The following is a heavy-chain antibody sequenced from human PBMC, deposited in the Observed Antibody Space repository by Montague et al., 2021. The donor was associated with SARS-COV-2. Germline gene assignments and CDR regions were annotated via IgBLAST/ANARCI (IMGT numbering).Heavy chain of an antibody. Sequence: SETLSLTCTVSGGSISSSSYYWGWIRRPPGRGLEWIGSIYYTGSTYYNPSLKSRVTISVDTSKNQFSLKLSSVTAADTAVYYCARDTRIAMLVVVTRYGLDVGGQGTTVTVSS. CDR1: GGSISSSSYY. CDR3: ARDTRIAMLVVVTRYGLDV. CDR2: IYYTGST. V-gene: IGHV4-39*07. D-gene: IGHD3-22*01. J-gene: IGHJ6*02.